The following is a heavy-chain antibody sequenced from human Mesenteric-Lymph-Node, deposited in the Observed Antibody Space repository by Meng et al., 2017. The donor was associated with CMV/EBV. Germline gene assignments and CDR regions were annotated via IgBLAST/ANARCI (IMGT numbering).Heavy chain of an antibody. CDR3: AGSSSWYHY. J-gene: IGHJ4*02. D-gene: IGHD6-13*01. CDR1: GGSISSYY. Sequence: GSLRLSCTVSGGSISSYYWSWIRQPPGKGLEWIGYIYYSGSTNYNPSLKSRVTISVDTSKNQFSLKLSSVTAADTAVYYCAGSSSWYHYWGQGTLVTVSS. CDR2: IYYSGST. V-gene: IGHV4-59*01.